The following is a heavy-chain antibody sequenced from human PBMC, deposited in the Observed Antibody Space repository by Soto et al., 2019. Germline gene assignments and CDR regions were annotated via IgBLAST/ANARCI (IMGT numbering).Heavy chain of an antibody. D-gene: IGHD6-13*01. V-gene: IGHV1-24*01. J-gene: IGHJ4*02. CDR2: FDPEDGET. Sequence: ASVKVSCKDSGYTLTELSMHWVRQAPGKGLEWMGGFDPEDGETIYAQKFQGRVTMTEDTSTDTAYMELSSLRSEDTAVYYCATASAVYRSRGVAFDYWGQGTLVTVSS. CDR1: GYTLTELS. CDR3: ATASAVYRSRGVAFDY.